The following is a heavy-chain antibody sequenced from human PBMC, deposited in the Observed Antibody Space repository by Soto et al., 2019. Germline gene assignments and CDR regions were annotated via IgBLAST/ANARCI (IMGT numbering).Heavy chain of an antibody. V-gene: IGHV1-3*01. D-gene: IGHD2-8*01. CDR3: ARHMTSVAPRANDAFDF. J-gene: IGHJ4*01. CDR1: GFTFRSNL. CDR2: LNPETGNR. Sequence: QVQLVPSGAELKKPGASVNIAWSGFGFTFRSNLMNWVRPAPGEVLEWMGWLNPETGNRRYSETFQGRVTISRNSSASIAYLELIDLDTEDTALYFCARHMTSVAPRANDAFDFWGQGTLITVSS.